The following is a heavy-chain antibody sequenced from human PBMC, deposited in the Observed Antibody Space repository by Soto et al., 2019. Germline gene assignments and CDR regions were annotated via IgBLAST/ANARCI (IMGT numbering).Heavy chain of an antibody. CDR2: SIPIFGTA. CDR3: AIESGLTRGLDV. J-gene: IGHJ6*02. V-gene: IGHV1-69*18. D-gene: IGHD3-10*01. Sequence: QVQLVQSGAEVKKAGSSVKVSCKASGGTFRSYVITWVRQAPGQGLEWMGRSIPIFGTANYAQKLQGRVTIIADESTSTAYTELSSLRSEDTAVYYCAIESGLTRGLDVWGQGTTVTVSS. CDR1: GGTFRSYV.